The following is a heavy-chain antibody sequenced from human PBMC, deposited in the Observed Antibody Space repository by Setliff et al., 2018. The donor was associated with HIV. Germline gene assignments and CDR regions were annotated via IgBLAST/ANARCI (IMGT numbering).Heavy chain of an antibody. J-gene: IGHJ6*02. CDR3: ARDTGPTVTYYYYYGMDV. Sequence: SETLSLTCTVSGGSISSSSYYWGWIRQPPGKGLEWIGSIYYSGSTYYNPSLKSRVTISVDTSKNQFSLGLRSVSAADTAVYYCARDTGPTVTYYYYYGMDVWGQGTTVTVSS. CDR1: GGSISSSSYY. CDR2: IYYSGST. V-gene: IGHV4-39*02. D-gene: IGHD4-4*01.